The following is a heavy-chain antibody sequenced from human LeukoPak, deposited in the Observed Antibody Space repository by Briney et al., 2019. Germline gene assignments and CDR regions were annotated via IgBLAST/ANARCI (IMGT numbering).Heavy chain of an antibody. V-gene: IGHV3-66*01. CDR2: ISSAGAT. CDR3: ARDSSGYDYY. D-gene: IGHD5-12*01. CDR1: GFTVSSNY. Sequence: GGSLRLSCAASGFTVSSNYMNWVRQAPGKGLEWVSVISSAGATYYADSVQGRFTISRDNSMNTLYLQMNSLRAEDTAVYYCARDSSGYDYYWGQGTLVTVSS. J-gene: IGHJ4*02.